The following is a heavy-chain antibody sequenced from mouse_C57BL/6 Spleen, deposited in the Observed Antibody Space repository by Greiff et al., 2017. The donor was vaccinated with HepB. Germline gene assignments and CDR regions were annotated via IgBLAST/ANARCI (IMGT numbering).Heavy chain of an antibody. Sequence: VQLKQSGAELMKPGASVKLSCKATGYTFTGYWIEWVKQRPGHGLEWIGEILPGSGSTNYNEKFKGKATFTADTSSNTAYMQLSSLTTEDSAIYYCARRAYYYDYDGAWFAYWGQGTLVTVSA. V-gene: IGHV1-9*01. CDR3: ARRAYYYDYDGAWFAY. CDR1: GYTFTGYW. CDR2: ILPGSGST. J-gene: IGHJ3*01. D-gene: IGHD2-4*01.